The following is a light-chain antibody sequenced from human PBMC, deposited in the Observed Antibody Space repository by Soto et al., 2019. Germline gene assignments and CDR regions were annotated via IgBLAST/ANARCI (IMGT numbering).Light chain of an antibody. CDR2: EVS. V-gene: IGLV2-8*01. CDR3: SSYGGSTNLL. CDR1: SSDVGGYNY. J-gene: IGLJ2*01. Sequence: QSVLTQPPSASGSPGQSVTISCTGTSSDVGGYNYVSWYQQHPGKAPKLIIYEVSQRPSGVPDRFSGSKSGNTASLTVSGLQAEDEADYYCSSYGGSTNLLFGGGTKVTVL.